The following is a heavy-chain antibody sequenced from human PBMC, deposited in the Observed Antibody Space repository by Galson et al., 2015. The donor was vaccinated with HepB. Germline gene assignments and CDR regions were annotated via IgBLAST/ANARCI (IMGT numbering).Heavy chain of an antibody. CDR3: VRDAKMDTGIDYMDV. V-gene: IGHV3-33*01. D-gene: IGHD5-18*01. CDR2: IWYDGNSK. J-gene: IGHJ6*03. CDR1: GFTFTNYG. Sequence: SLRLSCAASGFTFTNYGIHWVRQAPGKGLEWVAVIWYDGNSKQYADYVKGRFTISSDNSRNTVHLQMNTLRVEDTAVYYCVRDAKMDTGIDYMDVWGKGTTVTVSS.